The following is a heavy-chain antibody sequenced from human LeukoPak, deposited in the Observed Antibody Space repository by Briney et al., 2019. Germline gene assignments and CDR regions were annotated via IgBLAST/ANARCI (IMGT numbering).Heavy chain of an antibody. V-gene: IGHV3-64D*09. D-gene: IGHD2-15*01. J-gene: IGHJ6*02. Sequence: GGSLRLSCSASGFPFSSYAMHWVRQAPGKGLEYVSAISDNGGSTYYADSVKGRFTISRDNSKNTLYLQMSSLRAEDTAVYFCVRGYSFGPYGMDVWGQGTTVTVSS. CDR2: ISDNGGST. CDR3: VRGYSFGPYGMDV. CDR1: GFPFSSYA.